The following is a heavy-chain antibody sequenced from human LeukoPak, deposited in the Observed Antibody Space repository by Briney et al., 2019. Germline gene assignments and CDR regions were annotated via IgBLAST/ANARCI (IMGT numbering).Heavy chain of an antibody. CDR3: AKAYPSRVVVIPYYFDY. J-gene: IGHJ4*02. D-gene: IGHD3-22*01. CDR2: ISGSGGST. CDR1: GFTFSSYA. V-gene: IGHV3-23*01. Sequence: PGGSLRLSCAASGFTFSSYAMSWVRQAPGKGLEGVSAISGSGGSTYYADSVKGRFTISRDNSKNTLYLQMNSLRAEDTAVYYCAKAYPSRVVVIPYYFDYWGQGTLVTVSS.